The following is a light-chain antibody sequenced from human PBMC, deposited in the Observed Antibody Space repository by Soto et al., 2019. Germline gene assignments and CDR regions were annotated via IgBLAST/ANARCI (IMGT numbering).Light chain of an antibody. V-gene: IGKV3-11*01. Sequence: EVVMTQSPATRSVSPGNTVTISCRANQTITSNLAWYQQKPGQAPSLLIYDASNRATGIPARFSGSGSGTDFTLTISRLETEDFAVYYCQQRSNWTLTVGGGTKVDIK. CDR2: DAS. CDR3: QQRSNWTLT. CDR1: QTITSN. J-gene: IGKJ4*01.